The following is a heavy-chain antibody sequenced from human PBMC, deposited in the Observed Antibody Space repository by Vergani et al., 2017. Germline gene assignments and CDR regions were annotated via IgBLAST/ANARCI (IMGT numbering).Heavy chain of an antibody. D-gene: IGHD2-8*01. Sequence: EVQLVESGGGLVKPGGSLRLSCAASGFTFSNAWMSWVRQAPGKGLEWVGRIKSKTDGGTKNYAAPVKGRFTISRDDSKNTLYLQMNSLKTEDTAVYYCTTDLRFVPLDYWGQGTLVTVSS. V-gene: IGHV3-15*01. CDR3: TTDLRFVPLDY. J-gene: IGHJ4*02. CDR1: GFTFSNAW. CDR2: IKSKTDGGTK.